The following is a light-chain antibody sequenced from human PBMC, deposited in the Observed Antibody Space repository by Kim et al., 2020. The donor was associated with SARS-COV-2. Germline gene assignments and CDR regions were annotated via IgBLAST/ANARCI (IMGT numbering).Light chain of an antibody. V-gene: IGLV3-9*01. Sequence: LGQPARITGGANNIGSKNVLWDQQKPGQAPVLVIYRDSNRPSRIPERYSGANSGNTATLTTSRAQAGDEADYYCQVWDSSTADVVFGGGTQLTVL. J-gene: IGLJ2*01. CDR1: NIGSKN. CDR3: QVWDSSTADVV. CDR2: RDS.